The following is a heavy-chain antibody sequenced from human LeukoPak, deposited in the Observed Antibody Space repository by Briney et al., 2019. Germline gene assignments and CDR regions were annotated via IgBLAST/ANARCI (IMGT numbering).Heavy chain of an antibody. CDR1: GFTFSSYG. D-gene: IGHD3-22*01. V-gene: IGHV3-23*01. CDR3: ARDFDDSSGYVFDY. J-gene: IGHJ4*02. CDR2: ISGSGGST. Sequence: PGGSLRLSCAASGFTFSSYGMSWVRQAPGKGLEWVSAISGSGGSTYYADSVKGRFTISRDNSKNTLYLQMNSLRAEDTAVYYCARDFDDSSGYVFDYWGQGTLVTVSS.